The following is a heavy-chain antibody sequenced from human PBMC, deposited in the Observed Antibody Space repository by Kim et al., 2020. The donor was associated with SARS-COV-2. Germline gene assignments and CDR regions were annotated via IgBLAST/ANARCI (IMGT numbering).Heavy chain of an antibody. J-gene: IGHJ4*02. CDR3: ARGVTTLPQLFDY. Sequence: GGSLRLSCAASGFTFSDYYMSWIRQAPGKGLEWVSYISSSSSYTNYADSVKGRFTISRDNAKNSLYLQMNSLRAEDTAVYYCARGVTTLPQLFDYWGQGTLVTVSS. CDR2: ISSSSSYT. CDR1: GFTFSDYY. D-gene: IGHD4-4*01. V-gene: IGHV3-11*06.